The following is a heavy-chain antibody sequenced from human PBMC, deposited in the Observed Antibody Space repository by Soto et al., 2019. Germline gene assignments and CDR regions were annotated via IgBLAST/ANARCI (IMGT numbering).Heavy chain of an antibody. J-gene: IGHJ5*02. CDR1: VYTFSSYW. CDR3: ARPGATGSHYGWFDP. D-gene: IGHD1-26*01. V-gene: IGHV5-51*01. CDR2: IYPGDSDT. Sequence: GASVKISFEGCVYTFSSYWICWVRQLPGKGLEWMGIIYPGDSDTRYSPSFEGQVTISADKSISTAYLQWSSLKASDTAMYYCARPGATGSHYGWFDPWGQGTLVTVSS.